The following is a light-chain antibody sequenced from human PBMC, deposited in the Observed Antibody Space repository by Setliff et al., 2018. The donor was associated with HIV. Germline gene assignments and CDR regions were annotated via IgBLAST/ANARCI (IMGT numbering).Light chain of an antibody. J-gene: IGLJ1*01. CDR2: EVN. Sequence: QSVLTQPASVSGSPGQSITISCTGTSNDVGNYNLVSWYQQHPGKAPKLIIYEVNNRPSGVPFRFSGSKSGNTASLTISGLQAEDEADYYCCSHAGLTSDVFGSGTKGTVL. CDR1: SNDVGNYNL. V-gene: IGLV2-23*02. CDR3: CSHAGLTSDV.